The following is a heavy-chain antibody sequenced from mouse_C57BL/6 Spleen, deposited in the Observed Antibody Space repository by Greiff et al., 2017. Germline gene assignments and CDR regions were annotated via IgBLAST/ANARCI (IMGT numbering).Heavy chain of an antibody. CDR1: GFTFSDYG. V-gene: IGHV5-17*01. CDR2: ISSGSSTI. CDR3: ARSLSFAY. J-gene: IGHJ3*01. Sequence: EVKVVESGGGLVKPGGSLKLSCAASGFTFSDYGMHWVRQAPEKGLEWVAYISSGSSTIYYADTVKGRFTISRDNAKNTLFLQMTSLRSEDTAMYYCARSLSFAYWGQGTLVTVSA. D-gene: IGHD6-2*01.